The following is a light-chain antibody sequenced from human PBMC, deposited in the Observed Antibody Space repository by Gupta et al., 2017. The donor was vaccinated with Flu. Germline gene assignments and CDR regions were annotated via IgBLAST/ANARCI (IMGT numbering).Light chain of an antibody. Sequence: EIVLTQSPATLSLSPGERATLSCRASQSVSSYLAWYQQKPGQAPRLLIYDASNRATGIPARFSGSGYGTDFTLTISSREPEDFAVYYCQQRSNGPPLFTFGHGTKVDIK. J-gene: IGKJ3*01. CDR3: QQRSNGPPLFT. CDR2: DAS. V-gene: IGKV3-11*01. CDR1: QSVSSY.